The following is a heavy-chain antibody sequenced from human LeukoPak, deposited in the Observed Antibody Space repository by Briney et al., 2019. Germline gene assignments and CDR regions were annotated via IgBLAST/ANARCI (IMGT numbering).Heavy chain of an antibody. Sequence: GGSLRLSCAASGFTFNRNNMNWVRQAPGKGLEWVSYISSTSITMYYADSVKGRFTIARDNAKSSLYLQMNSLRADDTAVYYCARETILAVAGDFWGQGTLVTVSS. CDR1: GFTFNRNN. J-gene: IGHJ4*02. CDR3: ARETILAVAGDF. CDR2: ISSTSITM. V-gene: IGHV3-48*01. D-gene: IGHD6-19*01.